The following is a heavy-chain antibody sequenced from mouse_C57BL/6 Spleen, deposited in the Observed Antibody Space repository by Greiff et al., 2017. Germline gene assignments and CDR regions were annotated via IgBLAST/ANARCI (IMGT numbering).Heavy chain of an antibody. CDR1: GYTFTSYW. J-gene: IGHJ2*01. V-gene: IGHV1-53*01. D-gene: IGHD2-2*01. Sequence: QVQLQQPGTELVKPGASVKLSCKASGYTFTSYWMHWVKQRPGQGLEWIGNINPSNGGTNYNEKFKGKATFTADTSSNTAYMQLSSLTTEDSAIYYCARGLRREDYFDYWGQGTTLTVSS. CDR2: INPSNGGT. CDR3: ARGLRREDYFDY.